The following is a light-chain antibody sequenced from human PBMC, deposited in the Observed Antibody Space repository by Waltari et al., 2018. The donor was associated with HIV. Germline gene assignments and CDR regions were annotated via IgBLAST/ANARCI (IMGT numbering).Light chain of an antibody. CDR3: QSYDSSLRGSV. CDR2: GNS. V-gene: IGLV1-40*01. J-gene: IGLJ2*01. Sequence: QSVLTQPPSVSGAPGQRVTFSCTGSSSNIGAGYAVPWYQPPPGTAPKLLIYGNSNRPSGVPDRFSGSKSGTSASLAITGLQAEDEADYYCQSYDSSLRGSVFGGGTKLTVL. CDR1: SSNIGAGYA.